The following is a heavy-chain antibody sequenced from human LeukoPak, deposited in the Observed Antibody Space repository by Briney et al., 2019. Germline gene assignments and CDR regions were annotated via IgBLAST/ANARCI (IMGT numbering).Heavy chain of an antibody. CDR1: GGSFSGYY. V-gene: IGHV4-34*01. CDR3: ARGRGRRFGELLSHWFDP. Sequence: SETLSLTCAVYGGSFSGYYWSWIRQPPGKGLEWIGENNHSGSTNYNPSLKSRVTISVDTSKNQFSLKLSSVTAADTAVYYCARGRGRRFGELLSHWFDPWGQGTLVTVSS. CDR2: NNHSGST. J-gene: IGHJ5*02. D-gene: IGHD3-10*01.